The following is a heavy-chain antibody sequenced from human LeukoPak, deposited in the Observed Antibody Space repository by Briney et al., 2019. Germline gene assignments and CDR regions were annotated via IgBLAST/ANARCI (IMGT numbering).Heavy chain of an antibody. CDR2: IITNYGTT. D-gene: IGHD3-3*01. V-gene: IGHV1-69*13. CDR1: GGTVSNYA. Sequence: EASVKVSCRASGGTVSNYAISWVRQAPGQGLEWMGGIITNYGTTNYAQRYQGRVTITADESTTTVYMELSSLRSEDTAVYYCARPRTYYDFWRGYPPFDYWGQGTLVTVSS. J-gene: IGHJ4*02. CDR3: ARPRTYYDFWRGYPPFDY.